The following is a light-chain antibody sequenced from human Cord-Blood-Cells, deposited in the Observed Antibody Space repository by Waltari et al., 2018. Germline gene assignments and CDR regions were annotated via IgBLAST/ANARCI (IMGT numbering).Light chain of an antibody. CDR2: AAS. V-gene: IGKV1-39*01. CDR1: QSISSH. CDR3: QQSYSTPLT. J-gene: IGKJ4*01. Sequence: DIQMTQSPSSLSASVGARVTITCRASQSISSHLNWYQQKPGKAPKLLIYAASRLQSGVPSRFSGSGSGTDFTLTISSLQPEDFATYYCQQSYSTPLTFGGGTKVEIK.